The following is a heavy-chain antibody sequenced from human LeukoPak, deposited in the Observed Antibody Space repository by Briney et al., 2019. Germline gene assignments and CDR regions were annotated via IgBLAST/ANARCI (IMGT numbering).Heavy chain of an antibody. D-gene: IGHD3-9*01. Sequence: GGSLRLSCAASGFTFSSYDMHWVRQATGKGLEWVSAIGTAGDTYYPGSVKGRFTISRENAKNSLYLQMNSLRAEDTAVYYCAKDLGYDILTGYFLGYYYMDVWGKGTTVTVSS. CDR1: GFTFSSYD. V-gene: IGHV3-13*01. J-gene: IGHJ6*03. CDR3: AKDLGYDILTGYFLGYYYMDV. CDR2: IGTAGDT.